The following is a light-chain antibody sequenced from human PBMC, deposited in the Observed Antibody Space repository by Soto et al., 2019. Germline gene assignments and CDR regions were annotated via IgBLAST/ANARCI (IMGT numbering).Light chain of an antibody. CDR1: SGHSSYA. J-gene: IGLJ7*01. Sequence: QPVLTQSPSASASLGASVKLTCTRSSGHSSYAIAWHQQQPEKGPRYLLKLNCDGSHSKGDVIPDRFSGSSSGAERYLTISSLPSEDEADYYCQTWGTGIHVFGGGTQLTVL. CDR2: LNCDGSH. CDR3: QTWGTGIHV. V-gene: IGLV4-69*01.